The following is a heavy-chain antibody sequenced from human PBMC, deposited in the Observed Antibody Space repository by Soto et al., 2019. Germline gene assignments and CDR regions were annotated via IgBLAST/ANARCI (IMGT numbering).Heavy chain of an antibody. CDR3: ARTIVLVPAATNSDAFDI. CDR2: LNPSGGST. V-gene: IGHV1-46*03. CDR1: GYTFTSYY. Sequence: GASVKVSCKASGYTFTSYYMHWVRHAPGQGLEWMGILNPSGGSTSYAQKFQGRVTMTRDTSTSTVYMELSSLRSEDTAVYYCARTIVLVPAATNSDAFDIWGQGTMVTVSS. J-gene: IGHJ3*02. D-gene: IGHD2-2*01.